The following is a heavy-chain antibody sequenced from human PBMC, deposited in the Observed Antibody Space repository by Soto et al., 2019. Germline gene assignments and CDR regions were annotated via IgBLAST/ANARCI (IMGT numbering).Heavy chain of an antibody. J-gene: IGHJ5*02. V-gene: IGHV6-1*01. CDR2: TYYRSRWYN. CDR1: GDSVSSNSAA. CDR3: AREGIAARPINWFDP. D-gene: IGHD6-6*01. Sequence: PSQTLSLTCAISGDSVSSNSAAWNWIRQSPSRGLEWLGRTYYRSRWYNDYAVSVKSRITVNPDTSKNQFSLHLNSVTPEDTAVYYCAREGIAARPINWFDPWGQGTLVTVSS.